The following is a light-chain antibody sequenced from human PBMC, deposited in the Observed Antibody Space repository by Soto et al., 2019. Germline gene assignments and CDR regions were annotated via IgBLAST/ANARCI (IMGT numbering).Light chain of an antibody. CDR3: QQYRSYSET. J-gene: IGKJ1*01. Sequence: DIQMTQSPSTLSASVGDRVTITCRASQSIDSWLAWYQQKPGRAPKLLIYQASSLESGVPSRFNGSGSGTEFTLTISSLQPDDFETYYCQQYRSYSETFGQGSKVEIK. CDR2: QAS. CDR1: QSIDSW. V-gene: IGKV1-5*03.